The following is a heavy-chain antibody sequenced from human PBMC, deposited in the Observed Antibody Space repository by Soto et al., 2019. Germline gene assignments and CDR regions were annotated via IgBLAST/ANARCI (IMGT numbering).Heavy chain of an antibody. V-gene: IGHV1-18*01. Sequence: QVHLVQSGAEVKKPGASVKVSCKGSGYGFTTYGITWVRQAPGQGLEWMAWISAHNGNTNYAPKLQGRVTMTRNTSISTAYMELSSLRSEDTAVYYCARDASTKAFEYWGQGTLVTVSS. CDR1: GYGFTTYG. D-gene: IGHD5-12*01. CDR2: ISAHNGNT. J-gene: IGHJ4*02. CDR3: ARDASTKAFEY.